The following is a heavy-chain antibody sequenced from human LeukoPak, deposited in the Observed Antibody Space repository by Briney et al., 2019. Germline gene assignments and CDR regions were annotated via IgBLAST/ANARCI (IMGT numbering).Heavy chain of an antibody. CDR3: VRQQTSHGNFDY. J-gene: IGHJ4*02. V-gene: IGHV3-13*01. CDR1: GFTFSNHA. D-gene: IGHD1-26*01. Sequence: GGSLRLSCATSGFTFSNHAMHWVRQATGKGLEWVSAICTAGDTFYPGSVKGRFTISRENAKNSLSLQMNSLRAEDTAVYYCVRQQTSHGNFDYWGQGTLVTVSS. CDR2: ICTAGDT.